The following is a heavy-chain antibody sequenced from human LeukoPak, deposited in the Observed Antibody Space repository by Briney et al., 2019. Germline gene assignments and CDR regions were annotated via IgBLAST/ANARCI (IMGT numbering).Heavy chain of an antibody. D-gene: IGHD6-13*01. CDR2: IYPGDSDT. V-gene: IGHV5-51*01. J-gene: IGHJ3*02. Sequence: GESLKISCKGSGYSFTSYWIGWVRQMPGKGLEWMGIIYPGDSDTRYSPSFQGQVTISADKSISTAYLQWSSLKASDTAMYYCARQRYSSSWPYRYHAFDIWGQGTMVTVSS. CDR1: GYSFTSYW. CDR3: ARQRYSSSWPYRYHAFDI.